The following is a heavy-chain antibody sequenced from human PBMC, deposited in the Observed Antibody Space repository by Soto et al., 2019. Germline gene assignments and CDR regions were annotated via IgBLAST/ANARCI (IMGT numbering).Heavy chain of an antibody. CDR2: IYHSGST. V-gene: IGHV4-30-2*01. CDR3: ARAGGLGAVAADY. CDR1: GGSISSGGYS. Sequence: QLQLQESGSGLVKPSQTLSLTCAVSGGSISSGGYSWSWIRQPQGKGLEWIGYIYHSGSTYYNPSLKSRGTISVDRSKTQFYLKLSSVTAADTAVYYCARAGGLGAVAADYWGQGTLVTVSS. J-gene: IGHJ4*02. D-gene: IGHD6-19*01.